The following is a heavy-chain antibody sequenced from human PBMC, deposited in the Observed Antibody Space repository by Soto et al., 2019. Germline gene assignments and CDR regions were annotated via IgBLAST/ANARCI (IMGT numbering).Heavy chain of an antibody. Sequence: GGPLKPSFEAPDFTFSGYPMSWVGKAPGKGLEWVSAISGSGGSTYYADSVKGRFTISRDNAKNTLYLQMNSLRAEDTAVYYCAKEYRPRSSAPDYWGQGTQVTVSS. CDR3: AKEYRPRSSAPDY. D-gene: IGHD3-16*02. CDR2: ISGSGGST. CDR1: DFTFSGYP. J-gene: IGHJ4*02. V-gene: IGHV3-23*01.